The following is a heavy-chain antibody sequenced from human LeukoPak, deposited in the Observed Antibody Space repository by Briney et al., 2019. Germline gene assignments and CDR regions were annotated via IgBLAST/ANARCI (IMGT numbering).Heavy chain of an antibody. CDR2: ISYDGSNK. Sequence: GGSLTLSCAASGFTFSSYGLHWVRQAPGQGLDLVAVISYDGSNKSYADSVKRRLTIIRDNSTNTLYLLMNSLSAEAAACYYFSKDRGVVVAATTEIAVDYWGKGTLVTFS. CDR3: SKDRGVVVAATTEIAVDY. D-gene: IGHD2-15*01. J-gene: IGHJ4*02. CDR1: GFTFSSYG. V-gene: IGHV3-30*18.